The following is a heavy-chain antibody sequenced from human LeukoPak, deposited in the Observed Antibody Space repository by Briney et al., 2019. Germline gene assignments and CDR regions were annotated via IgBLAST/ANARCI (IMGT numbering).Heavy chain of an antibody. CDR1: GFTFSSYS. V-gene: IGHV3-23*01. CDR2: IRDSAYRT. D-gene: IGHD6-19*01. Sequence: GGSLRLSCAASGFTFSSYSMNWVRQAPGKGLEWVSSIRDSAYRTYYADSVKGRFTISRDNSKNTLYLQMNSLRAEDTAMYYCAKDKSSGWYLDYFDYWGQGTLVIVSS. CDR3: AKDKSSGWYLDYFDY. J-gene: IGHJ4*02.